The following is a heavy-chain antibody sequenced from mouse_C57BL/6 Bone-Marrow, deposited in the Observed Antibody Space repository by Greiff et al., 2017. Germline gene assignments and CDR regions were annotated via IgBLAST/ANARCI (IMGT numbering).Heavy chain of an antibody. CDR2: IHPNSGST. J-gene: IGHJ2*01. Sequence: QVQLQQPGAELVKPGASVKLSCKASGYTFTSYWMHWVKQRPGQGLEWIGMIHPNSGSTNYNEKFKSKATLTVDKSSSTAYMQLSSLTSEDSAVYYCARSRPDYGSGNSYYFDYWGQGTTLTVSS. V-gene: IGHV1-64*01. D-gene: IGHD1-1*01. CDR3: ARSRPDYGSGNSYYFDY. CDR1: GYTFTSYW.